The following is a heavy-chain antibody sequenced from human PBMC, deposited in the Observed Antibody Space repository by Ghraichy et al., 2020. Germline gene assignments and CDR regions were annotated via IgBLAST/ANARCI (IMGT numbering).Heavy chain of an antibody. V-gene: IGHV3-72*01. D-gene: IGHD3-22*01. J-gene: IGHJ4*01. CDR2: TRNKANSYTT. CDR3: ARGPSNYDSSGYYHPLEC. CDR1: GFTFSDHY. Sequence: GGSLRLSCAASGFTFSDHYMDWVRQAPGQGLEWVGRTRNKANSYTTEYAASVKGRFTISRDDSKQSLYLQMNSLKTEDTAVYYCARGPSNYDSSGYYHPLECWGHGPLVTVAA.